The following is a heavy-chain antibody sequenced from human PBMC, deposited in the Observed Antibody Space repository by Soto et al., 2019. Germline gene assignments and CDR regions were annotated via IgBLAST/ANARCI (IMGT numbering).Heavy chain of an antibody. CDR2: LHHSGST. J-gene: IGHJ4*02. CDR1: SASIITEQR. CDR3: AMSFGCYAIDH. V-gene: IGHV4-4*02. D-gene: IGHD6-19*01. Sequence: QMQLQETGPGLVKPSETLSLTCAVSSASIITEQRSTWVRQPPGKGLEWIGELHHSGSTNNNPSLKSRVTLSVDKAKNQSSLNLNSVTVAYTAVDYCAMSFGCYAIDHWGQGTLVIVSS.